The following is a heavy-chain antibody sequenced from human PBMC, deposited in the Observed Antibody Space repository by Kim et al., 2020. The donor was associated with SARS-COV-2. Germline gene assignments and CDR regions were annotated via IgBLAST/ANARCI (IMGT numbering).Heavy chain of an antibody. Sequence: EYAAAVKGRFTISRDDSKSIAYLQMNSLKTEDTAVYYCTRGPIVATISSGGQGTLVTVSS. D-gene: IGHD5-12*01. CDR3: TRGPIVATISS. J-gene: IGHJ4*02. V-gene: IGHV3-49*02.